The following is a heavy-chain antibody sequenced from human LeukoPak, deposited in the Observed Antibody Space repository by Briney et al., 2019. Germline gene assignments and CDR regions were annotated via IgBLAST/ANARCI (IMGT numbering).Heavy chain of an antibody. Sequence: PSETLSLTCTVSGGSISSSSYYWGWIRQPPGKGLEWIGSIYYSGSTYYNPSLKSRVTISVDTSKNQFSLKLTSVTAADTAVYYCASLSTVATSSYFFDYWGQGTLVTVSS. V-gene: IGHV4-39*01. CDR2: IYYSGST. D-gene: IGHD4-17*01. CDR3: ASLSTVATSSYFFDY. J-gene: IGHJ4*02. CDR1: GGSISSSSYY.